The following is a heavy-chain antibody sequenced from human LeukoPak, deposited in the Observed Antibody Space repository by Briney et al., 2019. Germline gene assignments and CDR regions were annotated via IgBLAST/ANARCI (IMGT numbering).Heavy chain of an antibody. J-gene: IGHJ6*02. D-gene: IGHD3-10*01. CDR2: IKSKTDGGTT. CDR1: GFTFSNAW. CDR3: TTYGSDLYYYYGMDV. Sequence: GGSLRLSCAASGFTFSNAWMSWVRQAPGKGLEWVGRIKSKTDGGTTDYAAPVKGRFTISRDDSKNTLYLQMNSLKTEDTAVYYCTTYGSDLYYYYGMDVWGQGTTVTVSS. V-gene: IGHV3-15*01.